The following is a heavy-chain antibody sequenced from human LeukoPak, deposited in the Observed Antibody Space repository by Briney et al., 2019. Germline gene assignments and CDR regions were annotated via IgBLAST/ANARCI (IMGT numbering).Heavy chain of an antibody. D-gene: IGHD6-13*01. V-gene: IGHV3-23*01. Sequence: PGGSLRLSCAASGFTVSSNYMSWVRQAPGKGLEWVSAISGSGGSTYYADSVKGRFTISRDNSKNTLYLQMNSLRAEDTAVYYCAKATIAAAGNDYWGQGTLVTVSS. CDR3: AKATIAAAGNDY. CDR2: ISGSGGST. J-gene: IGHJ4*02. CDR1: GFTVSSNY.